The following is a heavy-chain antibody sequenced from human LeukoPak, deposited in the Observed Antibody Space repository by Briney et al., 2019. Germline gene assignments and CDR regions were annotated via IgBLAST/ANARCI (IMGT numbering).Heavy chain of an antibody. Sequence: SETLSLTCAVSGYSISSGYYWGWIRPPPGKGREWIGSIYHSGSAYYNPSLKSRVTISVDTSKNQFSLKLSSVTAADTAVYYCARRFDDFWSGYSYYFDYWGQGTLVTVSS. J-gene: IGHJ4*02. CDR1: GYSISSGYY. D-gene: IGHD3-3*01. CDR3: ARRFDDFWSGYSYYFDY. CDR2: IYHSGSA. V-gene: IGHV4-38-2*01.